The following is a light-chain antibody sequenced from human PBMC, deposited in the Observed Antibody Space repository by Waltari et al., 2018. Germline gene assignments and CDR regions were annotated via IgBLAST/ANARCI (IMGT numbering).Light chain of an antibody. CDR1: QSVSSS. V-gene: IGKV3-15*01. CDR2: GAF. Sequence: IVMTQSPATLSVSPGERATLAGRASQSVSSSLAWYQQKPGQAPRLLIYGAFSRATGIPDRFSGSGSGTDFTLTISSLEPEDVAVYFCLQRSNWPWTFGQGTKVEIK. J-gene: IGKJ1*01. CDR3: LQRSNWPWT.